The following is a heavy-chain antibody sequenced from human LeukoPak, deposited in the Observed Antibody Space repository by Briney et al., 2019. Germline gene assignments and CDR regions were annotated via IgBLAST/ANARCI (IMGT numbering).Heavy chain of an antibody. CDR1: GFTFSSYA. CDR3: AKDHGYSYGYSERFFDY. CDR2: ISGSGGST. Sequence: GGSLRLSCAASGFTFSSYAMSWVRQAPGKGLEWVSAISGSGGSTYYADSVKGRFTISRDNSKNTLYLQTNSLRAEDTAVYYCAKDHGYSYGYSERFFDYWGQGTLVTVSS. V-gene: IGHV3-23*01. J-gene: IGHJ4*02. D-gene: IGHD5-18*01.